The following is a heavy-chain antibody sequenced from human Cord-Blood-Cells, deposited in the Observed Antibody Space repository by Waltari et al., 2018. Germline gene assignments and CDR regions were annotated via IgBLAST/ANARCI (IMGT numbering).Heavy chain of an antibody. CDR3: AREGFDY. CDR2: IYSGGRT. V-gene: IGHV3-53*01. CDR1: GFTVSSNY. Sequence: EVQLVESGGGLIQPGGSLRLTCAASGFTVSSNYMSWVRRAPGQGLEGVSVIYSGGRTYYADSVKGRFTSSRENSKNTLYLQMNSLRAEDTAVYYCAREGFDYWGQGTLGTVSS. J-gene: IGHJ4*02.